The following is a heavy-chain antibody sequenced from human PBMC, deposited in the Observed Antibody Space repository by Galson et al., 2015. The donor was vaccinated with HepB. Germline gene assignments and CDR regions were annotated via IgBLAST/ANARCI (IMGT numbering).Heavy chain of an antibody. Sequence: SLRLSCAASGFNFGAYALAWVRQAPGKGLEWISVIRVSGYDASYAHSVQGRFSISRDNSKNTFYLEMTSLRVEDTAIYYCATCGFTGYDRPSWGQGTLVTVSS. J-gene: IGHJ5*02. D-gene: IGHD5-12*01. V-gene: IGHV3-23*01. CDR1: GFNFGAYA. CDR2: IRVSGYDA. CDR3: ATCGFTGYDRPS.